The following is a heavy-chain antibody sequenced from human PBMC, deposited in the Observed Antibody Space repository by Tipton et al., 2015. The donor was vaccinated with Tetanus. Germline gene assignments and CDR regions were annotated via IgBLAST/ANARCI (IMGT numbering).Heavy chain of an antibody. D-gene: IGHD1-1*01. CDR1: GFTFSSYG. Sequence: FLSLSCAASGFTFSSYGMHWVRQAPGKGLEWVAVISYDGSGKYHADSVKGRFTISRDNSKNTLYLQMKSLRAEDTAVYYCAKERGNAFFDYWGQGTLVTVSS. CDR2: ISYDGSGK. V-gene: IGHV3-30*18. CDR3: AKERGNAFFDY. J-gene: IGHJ4*02.